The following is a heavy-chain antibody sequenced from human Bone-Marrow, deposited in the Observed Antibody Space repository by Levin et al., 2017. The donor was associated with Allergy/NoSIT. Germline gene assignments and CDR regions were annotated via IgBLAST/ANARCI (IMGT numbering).Heavy chain of an antibody. CDR3: ARLADGGSQWFDP. D-gene: IGHD5-24*01. Sequence: GESLKISCEASGFIFSRYWMSWVRQAPGKGLEWVAKIKPDGSDKYYVDSVKGRFTISRDNAKNSLYLQMNSLRAEDTAVYYCARLADGGSQWFDPWGQGTLVTVSS. CDR2: IKPDGSDK. V-gene: IGHV3-7*01. CDR1: GFIFSRYW. J-gene: IGHJ5*02.